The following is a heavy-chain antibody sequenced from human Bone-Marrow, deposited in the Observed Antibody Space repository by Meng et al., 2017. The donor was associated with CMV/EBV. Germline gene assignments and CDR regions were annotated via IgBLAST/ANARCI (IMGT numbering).Heavy chain of an antibody. CDR3: ARGHTNYYDSSGYFDY. CDR1: GFNFSSYA. Sequence: GGSLRLSCAASGFNFSSYAMSWVRQAPGKGLEWVSTISASADSTYYADSVKGRFTISRDNSKNRLYLHIDRLRAEDTAVYRCARGHTNYYDSSGYFDYWGQGTLVTVSS. J-gene: IGHJ4*02. V-gene: IGHV3-23*01. D-gene: IGHD3-22*01. CDR2: ISASADST.